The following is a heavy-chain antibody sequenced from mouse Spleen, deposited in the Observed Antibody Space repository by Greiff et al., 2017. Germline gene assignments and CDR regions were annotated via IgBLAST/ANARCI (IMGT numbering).Heavy chain of an antibody. CDR3: TRHRNYYGFPFAY. D-gene: IGHD1-2*01. Sequence: EVQGVESGGGLVKPGGSLKLSCAASGFTFSSYAMSWVRQTPEKRLEWVATISSGGSYTYYPDSVKGRFTISRDNAKNTLYLQMSSLKSEDTAMYYCTRHRNYYGFPFAYWGQGTLVTVSA. J-gene: IGHJ3*01. CDR1: GFTFSSYA. CDR2: ISSGGSYT. V-gene: IGHV5-6-4*01.